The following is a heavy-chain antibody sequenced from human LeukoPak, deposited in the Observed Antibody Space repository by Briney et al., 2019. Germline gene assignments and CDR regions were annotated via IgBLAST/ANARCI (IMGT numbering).Heavy chain of an antibody. V-gene: IGHV3-33*01. Sequence: GGPLRLSCTASGFTFSSYAMHWVRRAPGKGLEWVAVIWYDGSNKYYPDSVKGRFTISRDNSKNTLYLQMNSLRVEDTAVYYCARDPAGKYSSSWFDYWGQGTLVTVSS. D-gene: IGHD6-13*01. CDR3: ARDPAGKYSSSWFDY. J-gene: IGHJ4*02. CDR2: IWYDGSNK. CDR1: GFTFSSYA.